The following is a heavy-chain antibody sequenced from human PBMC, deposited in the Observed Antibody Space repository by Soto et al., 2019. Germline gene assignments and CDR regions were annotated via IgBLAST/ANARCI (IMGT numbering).Heavy chain of an antibody. J-gene: IGHJ4*02. CDR2: ISYDGSNK. V-gene: IGHV3-30*18. D-gene: IGHD6-13*01. Sequence: QVQLVESGGGVVQPGRSLRLSCAASGFTFSSYGMHWVRQAPGKGLEWVAVISYDGSNKYYADSVKGRFTISRDNYKNTLYLQMNSLRAEDTAVYYCAKDVGPLGIAAAGFFDYWGQGTLVTVSS. CDR1: GFTFSSYG. CDR3: AKDVGPLGIAAAGFFDY.